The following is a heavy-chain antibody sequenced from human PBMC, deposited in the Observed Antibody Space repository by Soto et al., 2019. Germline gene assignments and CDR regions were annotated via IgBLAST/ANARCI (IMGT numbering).Heavy chain of an antibody. V-gene: IGHV4-59*01. CDR1: GGSISSYY. J-gene: IGHJ4*02. CDR2: IYYSGST. D-gene: IGHD3-16*02. CDR3: ARGWGYYDYIWGSYRYTGDYFDY. Sequence: SETLSLTCTVSGGSISSYYWSWIRQPPGKGLEWIGYIYYSGSTNYNPSLKSRVTISVDTSKNQFSLKLSSVTAADTAVYYCARGWGYYDYIWGSYRYTGDYFDYWGQGTLVTVSS.